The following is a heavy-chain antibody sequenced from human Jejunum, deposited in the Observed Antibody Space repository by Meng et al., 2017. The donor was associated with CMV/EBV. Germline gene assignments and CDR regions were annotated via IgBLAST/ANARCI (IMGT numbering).Heavy chain of an antibody. V-gene: IGHV3-23*01. CDR3: AKNMAPRRGDRYKTPGTSRPYYYYYGVDV. Sequence: APGTGLECVSYISIDGRVSPYAGSVQGRFTISRDTSRDTVYLQMNSLRAQDTAVYYCAKNMAPRRGDRYKTPGTSRPYYYYYGVDVWGQGTTVTVSS. D-gene: IGHD2-21*01. J-gene: IGHJ6*02. CDR2: ISIDGRVS.